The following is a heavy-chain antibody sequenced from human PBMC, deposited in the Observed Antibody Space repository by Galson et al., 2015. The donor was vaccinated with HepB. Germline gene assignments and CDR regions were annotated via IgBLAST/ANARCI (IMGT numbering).Heavy chain of an antibody. D-gene: IGHD1-26*01. J-gene: IGHJ4*02. CDR3: ARGPYSESYSDFDY. V-gene: IGHV6-1*01. CDR2: TYYRSKWYN. Sequence: CAISGDSVSSNSAAWNWIRQSPSRGLEWLGRTYYRSKWYNDYAVSVKSRITINPDTSKNQFSLQLNSVTPEDTAVYYCARGPYSESYSDFDYWGQGTLVTVSS. CDR1: GDSVSSNSAA.